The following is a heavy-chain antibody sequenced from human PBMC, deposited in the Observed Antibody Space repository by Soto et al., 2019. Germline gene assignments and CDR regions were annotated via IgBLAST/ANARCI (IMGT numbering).Heavy chain of an antibody. CDR1: GFTFSGHT. Sequence: GGSLRLSCAASGFTFSGHTINWVRQAPGKGLEWVSSVSRSSSYIYYADSVKGRFTVSRDDAEKSLYLQMNSLRAEDTAIYYCARCMGFDGSGYAFFDSWGQGTQVAVSS. D-gene: IGHD3-10*01. J-gene: IGHJ4*02. V-gene: IGHV3-21*01. CDR3: ARCMGFDGSGYAFFDS. CDR2: VSRSSSYI.